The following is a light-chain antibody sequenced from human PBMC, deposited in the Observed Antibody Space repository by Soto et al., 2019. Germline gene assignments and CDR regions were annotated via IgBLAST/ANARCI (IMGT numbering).Light chain of an antibody. Sequence: DIVFTESRGTLSLSPGERATRSCRASQSVSSSYLAWYQQKPGQAPRLLIYGASSRATGIPDRFSGSGSGTDFTLTISRLEPEDFAVYYCQQYGSSITFGQGTRLEIK. CDR1: QSVSSSY. CDR3: QQYGSSIT. V-gene: IGKV3-20*01. J-gene: IGKJ5*01. CDR2: GAS.